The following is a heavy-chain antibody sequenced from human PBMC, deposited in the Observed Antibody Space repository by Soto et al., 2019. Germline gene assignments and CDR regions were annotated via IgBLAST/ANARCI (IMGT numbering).Heavy chain of an antibody. CDR2: MNPNSGNT. V-gene: IGHV1-8*01. CDR3: VRGSLISGWVYYYYYYGMDV. CDR1: GYTFTSYD. Sequence: QVQLVQSGAEMKKPGASVKVSCKASGYTFTSYDINWVRQATGQGLEWMGWMNPNSGNTGYAQKFQGRVTMTRNTSISTAYMELSSLRSEDTAVYYCVRGSLISGWVYYYYYYGMDVWGQGTTVTVSS. J-gene: IGHJ6*02. D-gene: IGHD6-19*01.